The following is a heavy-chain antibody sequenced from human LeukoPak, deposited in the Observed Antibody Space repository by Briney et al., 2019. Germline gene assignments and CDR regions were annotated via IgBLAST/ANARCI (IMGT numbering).Heavy chain of an antibody. CDR1: GYSFTGYY. V-gene: IGHV1-2*02. Sequence: DSVTVSCKASGYSFTGYYMHWVRQAPGQGLEWMGWINPNSGGTDYAQMFQGRVTITRDTSNSTAYMELSRLASDYTAVYYCAGLIGYDPYYFDYWGQGTLVAVSS. D-gene: IGHD5-12*01. J-gene: IGHJ4*02. CDR2: INPNSGGT. CDR3: AGLIGYDPYYFDY.